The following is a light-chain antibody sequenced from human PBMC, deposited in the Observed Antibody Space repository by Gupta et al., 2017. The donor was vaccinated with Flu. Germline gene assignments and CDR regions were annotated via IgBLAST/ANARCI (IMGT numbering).Light chain of an antibody. J-gene: IGLJ1*01. CDR2: EVS. Sequence: QSALTQPASVSGSPGQSLNISCTGTSSDVGAYNFVSWYQQHPAKAPILVIYEVSNRPSGVSNRFSASKSANTASLTISGLEAEDEADYYCSSFTTSRIYVFGTGTKVTVL. V-gene: IGLV2-14*01. CDR1: SSDVGAYNF. CDR3: SSFTTSRIYV.